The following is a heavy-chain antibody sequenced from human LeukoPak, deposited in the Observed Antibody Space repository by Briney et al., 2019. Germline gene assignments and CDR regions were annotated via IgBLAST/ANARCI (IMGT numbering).Heavy chain of an antibody. CDR3: AKVWAQYSSGRSYYFDY. CDR2: ISGSGGST. V-gene: IGHV3-23*01. Sequence: GGSLRLSCAASGFTFSSYSMNWVRQAPGKGLEWVSAISGSGGSTYYADSVKGRFTISRDNSKNTLYLQMNSLRAEDTAVYYCAKVWAQYSSGRSYYFDYWGQGTLVTVSS. CDR1: GFTFSSYS. D-gene: IGHD6-19*01. J-gene: IGHJ4*02.